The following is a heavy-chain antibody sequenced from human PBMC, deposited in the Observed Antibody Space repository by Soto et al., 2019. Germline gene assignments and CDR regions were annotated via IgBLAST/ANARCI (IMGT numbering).Heavy chain of an antibody. V-gene: IGHV1-3*01. CDR3: ARGPNDYSNYAGPPNYFDY. J-gene: IGHJ4*02. Sequence: QVQLVQSGAEVKKPGASVKVSCKASGYTFTSYAMHWVRQAPGQRLEWMGWINAGNGNTKYSQKFQGRVTITRDTSASTAYMELSSLRSEDTAVYYCARGPNDYSNYAGPPNYFDYWGQGTLVTVSS. D-gene: IGHD4-4*01. CDR1: GYTFTSYA. CDR2: INAGNGNT.